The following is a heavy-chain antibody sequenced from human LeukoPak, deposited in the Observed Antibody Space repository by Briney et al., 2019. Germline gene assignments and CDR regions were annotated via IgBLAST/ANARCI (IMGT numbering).Heavy chain of an antibody. D-gene: IGHD3-10*01. Sequence: ASVKVSCKASGYTFTSNYMHWVRQAPGQGLEWMGVIDPSSGTTSYAQKFQGRVTMTRETSTSTLYMELSSLTSEDTAVYYCARASGSSAVPFDYWGQGTLVTVSS. J-gene: IGHJ4*02. CDR2: IDPSSGTT. CDR3: ARASGSSAVPFDY. V-gene: IGHV1-46*01. CDR1: GYTFTSNY.